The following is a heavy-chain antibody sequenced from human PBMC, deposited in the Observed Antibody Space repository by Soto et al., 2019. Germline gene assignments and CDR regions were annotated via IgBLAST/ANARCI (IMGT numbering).Heavy chain of an antibody. CDR2: IIPIFGTA. CDR1: GGTFSSYA. J-gene: IGHJ5*02. CDR3: ARDYYDSSGYYPYNWFDP. D-gene: IGHD3-22*01. V-gene: IGHV1-69*01. Sequence: SVKVSCKASGGTFSSYAISWVRQAPGQGLEWMGGIIPIFGTANYAQKFQGRVTITADESTSTAYMELSSLRSEDTAVYYCARDYYDSSGYYPYNWFDPWGQGTLVTVSS.